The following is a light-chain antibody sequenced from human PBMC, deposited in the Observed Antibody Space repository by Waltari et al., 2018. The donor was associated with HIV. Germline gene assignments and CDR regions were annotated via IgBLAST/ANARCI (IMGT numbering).Light chain of an antibody. Sequence: QSVLTQPPSVSGAPGQRVTISCTGSSSNIGADYHVNWYQQLPGTAPKLLIYGDNNRPSGVPDRVSGSKSGTSASLAISGLQAEDEADYYCHSYDSSLDGWVFGGGTKLTVL. CDR3: HSYDSSLDGWV. V-gene: IGLV1-40*01. CDR1: SSNIGADYH. J-gene: IGLJ3*02. CDR2: GDN.